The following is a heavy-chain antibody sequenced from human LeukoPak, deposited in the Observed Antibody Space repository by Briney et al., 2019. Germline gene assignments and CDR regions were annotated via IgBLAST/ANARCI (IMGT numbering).Heavy chain of an antibody. CDR3: ARELLYYGMDV. V-gene: IGHV1-3*04. D-gene: IGHD3-10*01. Sequence: ASVKVSCKASGYTFTNYAMHWVRQAPGQRLEWMGWINTGNGNPKYSQKFQGRVTISRGTSARTAYMELRSLRSEDTAVYYCARELLYYGMDVWGQGTTVTVSS. J-gene: IGHJ6*02. CDR1: GYTFTNYA. CDR2: INTGNGNP.